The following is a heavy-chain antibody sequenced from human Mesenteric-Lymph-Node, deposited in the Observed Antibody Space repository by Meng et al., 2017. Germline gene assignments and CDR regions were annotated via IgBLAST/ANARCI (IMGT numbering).Heavy chain of an antibody. V-gene: IGHV3-74*01. CDR2: INSDGTTA. D-gene: IGHD4-23*01. J-gene: IGHJ4*02. CDR1: GFTFSGYS. CDR3: AREAYGGNGFAY. Sequence: GESLKISCAAPGFTFSGYSITWVRQAPGKGLEWVSRINSDGTTANYADSVKGRFTISRDKDKNMLYLQMNSLRAEDSAVYYCAREAYGGNGFAYWGQGTLVTVSS.